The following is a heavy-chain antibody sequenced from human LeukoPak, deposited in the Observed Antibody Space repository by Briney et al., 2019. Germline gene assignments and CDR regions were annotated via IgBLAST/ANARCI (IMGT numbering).Heavy chain of an antibody. J-gene: IGHJ5*02. CDR2: ISGSGGST. V-gene: IGHV3-23*01. CDR3: AKDLRRITMVRGVIPWFDP. D-gene: IGHD3-10*01. Sequence: GGSLRLSCAASGFTFSSYAMSWVRQAPGKGLEWVSAISGSGGSTYYADSVKGRFTISRDNSKNTLYLQMNRLRAEDTAVYYCAKDLRRITMVRGVIPWFDPWGQGTLVTVSS. CDR1: GFTFSSYA.